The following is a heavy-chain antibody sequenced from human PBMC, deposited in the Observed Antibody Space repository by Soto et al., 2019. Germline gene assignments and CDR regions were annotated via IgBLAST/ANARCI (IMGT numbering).Heavy chain of an antibody. J-gene: IGHJ2*01. Sequence: QVQLVQSGAEVKKPGSSVKVSCKASGVTFSNYPISWVRQAPGQGLEWMGGIIPIFGTTNYAQKFQGRVTITEDESTSTAYMELSSLRYEDTAVFYCARGNHRWLQLWYFDLWGRGTLVTVSS. CDR1: GVTFSNYP. V-gene: IGHV1-69*12. CDR2: IIPIFGTT. CDR3: ARGNHRWLQLWYFDL. D-gene: IGHD5-12*01.